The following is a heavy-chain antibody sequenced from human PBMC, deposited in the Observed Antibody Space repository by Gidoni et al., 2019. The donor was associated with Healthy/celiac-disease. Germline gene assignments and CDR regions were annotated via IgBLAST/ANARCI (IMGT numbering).Heavy chain of an antibody. CDR3: ARAGYYGSGSYYTESKWFDP. CDR1: GYTFTSYY. CDR2: INPSGGST. D-gene: IGHD3-10*01. Sequence: QVQLVQSGAEVKKPGASVKVSCKASGYTFTSYYMHWVRQAPGQGLEWMGIINPSGGSTSYAQKFQGRVTMTRDTSTSTVYMELSSLRSEDTAVYYCARAGYYGSGSYYTESKWFDPWGQGTLVTVSS. J-gene: IGHJ5*02. V-gene: IGHV1-46*01.